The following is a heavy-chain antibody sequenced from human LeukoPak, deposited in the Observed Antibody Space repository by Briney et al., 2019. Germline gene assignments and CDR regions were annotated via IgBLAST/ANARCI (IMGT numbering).Heavy chain of an antibody. D-gene: IGHD3-16*01. Sequence: GRSLRLSCAASELTFTTYWLSWVRQAPGKGLEWVANMKEDGSESQYADSVKGRFTISRDNAKRSVYLQMNSLRAEDTAVYYCARDRPGGYFDYWGQGTLVTVSS. CDR2: MKEDGSES. V-gene: IGHV3-7*04. CDR3: ARDRPGGYFDY. CDR1: ELTFTTYW. J-gene: IGHJ4*02.